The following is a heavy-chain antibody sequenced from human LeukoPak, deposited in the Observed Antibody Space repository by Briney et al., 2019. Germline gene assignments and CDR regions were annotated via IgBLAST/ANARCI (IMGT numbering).Heavy chain of an antibody. CDR2: ISYDGSNK. J-gene: IGHJ4*02. D-gene: IGHD1-26*01. Sequence: GGSLRLSCAASGFTFSSYAMHWVRQAPGKGLEWVAVISYDGSNKYYADSVKGRFTISRDNSKNTLYLQMNSLRAEDTAVYYCARDSVGATTGTLDYWGQGTLVTVSS. CDR1: GFTFSSYA. V-gene: IGHV3-30-3*01. CDR3: ARDSVGATTGTLDY.